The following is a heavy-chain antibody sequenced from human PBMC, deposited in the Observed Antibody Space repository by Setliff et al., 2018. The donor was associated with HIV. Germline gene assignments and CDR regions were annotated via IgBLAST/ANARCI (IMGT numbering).Heavy chain of an antibody. CDR1: GGSISSYY. CDR2: LYTSGST. CDR3: AKRTFGSGRLDP. V-gene: IGHV4-4*08. J-gene: IGHJ5*02. Sequence: PSETLSLTCTVSGGSISSYYWRWSRQPPGKGLGWIGYLYTSGSTNYNPSLKSRVTISMDTSKNQFSLNLNSVTATDTAVYYCAKRTFGSGRLDPWGQGTLVTVSS. D-gene: IGHD3-16*01.